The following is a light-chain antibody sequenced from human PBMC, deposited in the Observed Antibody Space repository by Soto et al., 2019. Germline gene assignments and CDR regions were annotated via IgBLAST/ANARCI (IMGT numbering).Light chain of an antibody. CDR3: QQYGSSPPT. CDR1: QSVSSNF. Sequence: EIVLTQSPGTLSLSPGERDSLSCRASQSVSSNFLAWYQKKPGQAPRLLIYGASSRATGIPDRFSGSGSGTDFTLTISRLEPEDFAVYYCQQYGSSPPTFGQGTRLEIK. CDR2: GAS. V-gene: IGKV3-20*01. J-gene: IGKJ5*01.